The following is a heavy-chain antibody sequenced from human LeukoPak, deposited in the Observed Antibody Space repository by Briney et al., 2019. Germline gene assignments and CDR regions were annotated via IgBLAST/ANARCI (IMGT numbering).Heavy chain of an antibody. Sequence: AGGSLRLSCAASGFTFSTYEMTWVRQAPGKGLEWVSAINRDSGSTYYADSVRGRFTISRDNSKNTLYLHMSSLRAEDTAVYYCAKEPRGSSSRLIYFDYWGQGTLVTVSS. V-gene: IGHV3-23*01. CDR1: GFTFSTYE. D-gene: IGHD6-13*01. CDR3: AKEPRGSSSRLIYFDY. J-gene: IGHJ4*02. CDR2: INRDSGST.